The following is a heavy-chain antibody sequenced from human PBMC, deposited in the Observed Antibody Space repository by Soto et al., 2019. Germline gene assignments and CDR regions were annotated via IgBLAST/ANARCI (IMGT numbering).Heavy chain of an antibody. Sequence: QVQLVESGGGVVQPRRSLRLSCAASGFTFNNYGIHWVRQAPGKGLEWVAVISYDGSDKYYADSVKGRFTISRDNSKDTLFLQMNSLRSEDTAVYYCAKARFDWSTSDSFDIWGQGTMVTVSS. CDR1: GFTFNNYG. J-gene: IGHJ3*02. V-gene: IGHV3-30*18. D-gene: IGHD3-9*01. CDR2: ISYDGSDK. CDR3: AKARFDWSTSDSFDI.